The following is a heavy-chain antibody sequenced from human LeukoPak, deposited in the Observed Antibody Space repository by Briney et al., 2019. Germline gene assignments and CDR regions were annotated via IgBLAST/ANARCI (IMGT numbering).Heavy chain of an antibody. CDR1: GFTFSSYA. Sequence: GGSLRLSCAASGFTFSSYAMNWVRQAPGKGLEWVSSISGGGETAYYADSAKGRFTISRDNSQNTLYLQMNSLRAEDTAVYYCARDRWFGDWGQGTLVTVSS. D-gene: IGHD3-10*01. V-gene: IGHV3-23*01. CDR3: ARDRWFGD. CDR2: ISGGGETA. J-gene: IGHJ4*02.